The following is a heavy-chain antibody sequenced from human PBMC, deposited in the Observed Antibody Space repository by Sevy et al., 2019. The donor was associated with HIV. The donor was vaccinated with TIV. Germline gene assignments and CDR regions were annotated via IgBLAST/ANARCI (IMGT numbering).Heavy chain of an antibody. CDR1: GGSISSYY. CDR3: ARSGFLEWPGSFRGPRNWFDP. V-gene: IGHV4-59*13. CDR2: IYYSGST. Sequence: SETLCLTCTVSGGSISSYYWSWIRQPPGKGLEWIGYIYYSGSTNYNPSLKSRVTISVDTSKNQFSLKLSSVTAADTAVYYCARSGFLEWPGSFRGPRNWFDPWGQGTLVTVSS. D-gene: IGHD3-3*01. J-gene: IGHJ5*02.